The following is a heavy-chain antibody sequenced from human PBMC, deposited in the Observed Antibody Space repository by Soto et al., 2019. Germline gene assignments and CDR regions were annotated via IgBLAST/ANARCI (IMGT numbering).Heavy chain of an antibody. CDR3: ATATIFWGVIGHYGMAC. V-gene: IGHV1-24*01. J-gene: IGHJ6*04. CDR2: FDPEDGET. D-gene: IGHD3-16*02. Sequence: ASVNGDCKVSGYTRTDLSMHWARQAPGKGIEWMGGFDPEDGETIYAQKFQGRGTMTEDTSTDTAYMELSSLRSEDTAGGYCATATIFWGVIGHYGMACCGKRSPATVSS. CDR1: GYTRTDLS.